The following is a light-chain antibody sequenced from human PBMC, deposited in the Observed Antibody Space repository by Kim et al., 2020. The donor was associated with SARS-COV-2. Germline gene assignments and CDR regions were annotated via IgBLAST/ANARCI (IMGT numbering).Light chain of an antibody. CDR2: DAS. CDR1: LDIRNY. J-gene: IGKJ2*01. Sequence: ATVGDKVPLPCQASLDIRNYLHWYQQKPGKAPKLLIYDASNLEAGVPSRFSGSGAGSHFTFTISSLQPEDIATYYCQQYDNPPFTFGQGTKLEI. V-gene: IGKV1-33*01. CDR3: QQYDNPPFT.